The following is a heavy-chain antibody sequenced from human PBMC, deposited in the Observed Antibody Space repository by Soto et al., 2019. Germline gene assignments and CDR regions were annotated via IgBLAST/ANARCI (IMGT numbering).Heavy chain of an antibody. V-gene: IGHV5-51*01. D-gene: IGHD6-19*01. CDR2: IYPGDSDT. Sequence: AGYTFTSYWIGWVRQMPGKGLEWMGIIYPGDSDTRYSPSFQGQVTISADKSISTAYLQWSSLKASDTAMYYCARSFDTSGWYDYWGQGTLVTVSS. CDR1: GYTFTSYW. CDR3: ARSFDTSGWYDY. J-gene: IGHJ4*02.